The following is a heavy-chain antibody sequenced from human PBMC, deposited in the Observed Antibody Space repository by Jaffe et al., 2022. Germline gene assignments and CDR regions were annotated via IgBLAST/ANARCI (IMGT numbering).Heavy chain of an antibody. V-gene: IGHV4-38-2*01. CDR1: GYSISSGYY. CDR2: IYHSGST. J-gene: IGHJ4*02. D-gene: IGHD5-18*01. Sequence: QVQLQESGPGLVKPSETLSLTCAVSGYSISSGYYWGWIRQPPGKGLEWIGSIYHSGSTYYNPSLKSRVTISVDTSKNQFSLKLSSVTAADTAVYYCARHQRGYSYNFDYWGQGTLVTVSS. CDR3: ARHQRGYSYNFDY.